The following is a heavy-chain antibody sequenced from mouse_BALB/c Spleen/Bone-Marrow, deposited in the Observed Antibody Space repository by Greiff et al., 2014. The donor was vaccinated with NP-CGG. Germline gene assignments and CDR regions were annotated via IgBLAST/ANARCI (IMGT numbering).Heavy chain of an antibody. CDR1: GYSITSDYA. D-gene: IGHD2-4*01. J-gene: IGHJ1*01. CDR2: ISYSGST. V-gene: IGHV3-2*02. Sequence: VQLQQSGPGLVKPSQSLSLTCTVTGYSITSDYAWNWIRQFPGNKLEWMGYISYSGSTSYNPSLKSRISITRDTSKNQFFLQLNSVTTEDTATYYCARDDYGVWGAGTTVTASS. CDR3: ARDDYGV.